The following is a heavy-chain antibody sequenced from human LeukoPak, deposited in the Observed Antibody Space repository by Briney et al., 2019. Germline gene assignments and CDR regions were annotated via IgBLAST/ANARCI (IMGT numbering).Heavy chain of an antibody. Sequence: PGGSLRLSCAASGFTFSSSSISWVRQAPGRGLEWVSAITDAVGSTHYADSVKGRFTISSDNSKNTVYLQMNSRRPEDMAVYYCAKEIFSGLLYIDYWGQGTLVTVSS. V-gene: IGHV3-23*01. D-gene: IGHD5-12*01. CDR2: ITDAVGST. CDR1: GFTFSSSS. J-gene: IGHJ4*02. CDR3: AKEIFSGLLYIDY.